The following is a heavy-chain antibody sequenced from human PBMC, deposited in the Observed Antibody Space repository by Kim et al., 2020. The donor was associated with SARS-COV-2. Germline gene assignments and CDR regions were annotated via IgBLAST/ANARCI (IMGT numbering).Heavy chain of an antibody. V-gene: IGHV4-59*08. CDR1: GGSISSYY. J-gene: IGHJ5*02. CDR3: ARHHHRKNWFDP. Sequence: SETLSLTCTVSGGSISSYYWSWIRQPPGKGLEWIGYIYYSGSTNYNPSLKSRVTISVDTSKNQFSLKLSSVTAADTAVYYCARHHHRKNWFDPWGQGTLVTVSS. CDR2: IYYSGST.